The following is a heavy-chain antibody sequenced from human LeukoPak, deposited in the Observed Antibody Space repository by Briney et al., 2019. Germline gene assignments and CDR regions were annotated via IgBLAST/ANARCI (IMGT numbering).Heavy chain of an antibody. CDR1: GYTFTNYG. CDR3: ARKSDYDILKN. Sequence: GASVMVSCTASGYTFTNYGISWVRQAPGQGLEWMGWISVYNGDTNYARKVKGRVTVTTDTSTSTAYMELRSLRSDDTAVYYCARKSDYDILKNWGQGTLVTVSS. D-gene: IGHD3-9*01. J-gene: IGHJ4*02. V-gene: IGHV1-18*04. CDR2: ISVYNGDT.